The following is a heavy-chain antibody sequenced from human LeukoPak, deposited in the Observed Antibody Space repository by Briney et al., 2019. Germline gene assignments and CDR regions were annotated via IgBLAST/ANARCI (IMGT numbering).Heavy chain of an antibody. CDR3: AKDLITIRLLWFGDLAFDI. D-gene: IGHD3-10*01. J-gene: IGHJ3*02. CDR1: GFTFSSYA. V-gene: IGHV3-23*01. Sequence: GGSLRLSCAASGFTFSSYAMSWVRQAPGKGLEWVSAISGSGGSTYYADSVKGRFTISRDNSKNTLCLQMNSLRAEDTAVYYCAKDLITIRLLWFGDLAFDIWGQGTMVTVSS. CDR2: ISGSGGST.